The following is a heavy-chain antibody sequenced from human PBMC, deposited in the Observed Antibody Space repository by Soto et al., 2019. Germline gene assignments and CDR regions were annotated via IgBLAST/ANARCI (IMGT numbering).Heavy chain of an antibody. Sequence: QVQLVQSGAEVKKPGSSVKVSCKASGGTFSSYAISWVRQAPGQGLKWMGGIIPIFGTANYAQKFQGRVTITADESTSTAYMELSSLRSEDTAVYYCARSFHSSGYYYPPDYWGQGTLVTVSS. V-gene: IGHV1-69*01. CDR1: GGTFSSYA. D-gene: IGHD3-22*01. CDR2: IIPIFGTA. J-gene: IGHJ4*02. CDR3: ARSFHSSGYYYPPDY.